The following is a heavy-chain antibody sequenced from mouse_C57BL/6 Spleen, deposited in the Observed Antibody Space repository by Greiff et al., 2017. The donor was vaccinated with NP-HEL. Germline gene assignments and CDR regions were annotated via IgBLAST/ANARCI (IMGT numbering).Heavy chain of an antibody. CDR1: GYAFSSSW. CDR2: IYPGDGDT. Sequence: QVQLQQSGPELVKPGASVKISCKASGYAFSSSWMNWVKQRPGKGLEWIGRIYPGDGDTNYNGKFKGKATLTADKSSSTAYMQLSSLTSEDSAVYFCARNYGSSYRSDYWGQGTTLTVSS. J-gene: IGHJ2*01. D-gene: IGHD1-1*01. CDR3: ARNYGSSYRSDY. V-gene: IGHV1-82*01.